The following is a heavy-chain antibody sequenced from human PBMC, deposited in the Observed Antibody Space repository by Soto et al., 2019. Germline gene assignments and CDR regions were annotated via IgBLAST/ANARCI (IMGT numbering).Heavy chain of an antibody. CDR3: ARDASVSGSSRAFDI. CDR2: ISSTSTYI. CDR1: GFTFNNYG. V-gene: IGHV3-21*06. D-gene: IGHD2-2*01. Sequence: EVQLVESGGGPVKPGGSLRLSCAASGFTFNNYGMIWVRQAPGKGLEWISFISSTSTYIFYADSVKGRLTISRDNAKNSLSLQMNSLRADDTAVYYCARDASVSGSSRAFDIWGQGTMVTVSS. J-gene: IGHJ3*02.